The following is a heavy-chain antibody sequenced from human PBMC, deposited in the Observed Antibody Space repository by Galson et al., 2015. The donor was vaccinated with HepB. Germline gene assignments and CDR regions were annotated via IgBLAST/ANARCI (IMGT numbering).Heavy chain of an antibody. CDR1: GYTFTSYG. Sequence: SVKVSCKASGYTFTSYGISWVRQAPGQGLEWMGWISAYNGNTNYAQKLQGRVTMTTDTSTSTAYMELRSLRSDDTAVYYCARDLWSGSVRGDYYYYYMDVWGKGTTVTVSS. CDR2: ISAYNGNT. D-gene: IGHD3-3*01. CDR3: ARDLWSGSVRGDYYYYYMDV. V-gene: IGHV1-18*01. J-gene: IGHJ6*03.